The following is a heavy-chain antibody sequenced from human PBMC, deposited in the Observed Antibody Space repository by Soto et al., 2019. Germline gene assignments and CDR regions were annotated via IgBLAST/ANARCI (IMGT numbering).Heavy chain of an antibody. CDR2: INQDGSEK. V-gene: IGHV3-7*05. Sequence: EVQLVESGGDLVQPGGSLRLSCAASGFTFSSFWMTWVRQAPGKGLEWVANINQDGSEKHYVDSVKGRFTISRDNAKNSLYLQMNSLSAEDTAVYYCANGGHVDYCGQGNLVTVSS. CDR3: ANGGHVDY. J-gene: IGHJ4*02. CDR1: GFTFSSFW. D-gene: IGHD3-16*01.